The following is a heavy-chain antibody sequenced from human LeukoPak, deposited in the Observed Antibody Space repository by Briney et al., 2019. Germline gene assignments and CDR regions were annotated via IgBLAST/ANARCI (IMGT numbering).Heavy chain of an antibody. CDR3: ASLQPLLYYYYYYMDV. V-gene: IGHV3-21*01. Sequence: GGSLRLSCAASGFTFSSYSMNWVRQAPGKGLEWVSSIISSSSYIYYADSVKGRFTISRDNAKNSLYLQMNSLRAEDTAVYYCASLQPLLYYYYYYMDVWGKGTTVTVSS. D-gene: IGHD2-21*02. J-gene: IGHJ6*03. CDR1: GFTFSSYS. CDR2: IISSSSYI.